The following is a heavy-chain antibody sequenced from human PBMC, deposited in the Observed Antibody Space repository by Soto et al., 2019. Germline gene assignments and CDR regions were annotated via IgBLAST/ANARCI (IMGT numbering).Heavy chain of an antibody. J-gene: IGHJ2*01. CDR3: ARGLGRYFDL. D-gene: IGHD3-16*01. V-gene: IGHV4-4*07. CDR2: LSTSGRT. CDR1: GDSFGNFY. Sequence: PSETLSLTCTVSGDSFGNFYWSWIRQPAGKGLESLGRLSTSGRTNYSPSLQSRVTMSLDTSKNRFSLRLTSVSAADTAVYFCARGLGRYFDLWGRGTLVTVSS.